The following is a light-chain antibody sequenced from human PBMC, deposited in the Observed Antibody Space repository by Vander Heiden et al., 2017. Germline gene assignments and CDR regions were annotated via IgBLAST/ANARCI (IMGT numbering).Light chain of an antibody. CDR1: SSNVGSET. V-gene: IGLV1-44*01. CDR3: AAWDDSHYV. Sequence: QSVLPQPPSASGTPGQRVTISCSGSSSNVGSETVNWFQQLPGTAPKLLIYNNNERPSGVPDRFSGSKSGTSASLAISGLQSEDEADYYCAAWDDSHYVFGTGTKVTVL. CDR2: NNN. J-gene: IGLJ1*01.